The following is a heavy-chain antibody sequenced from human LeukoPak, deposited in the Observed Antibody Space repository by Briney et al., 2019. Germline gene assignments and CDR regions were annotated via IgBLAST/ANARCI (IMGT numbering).Heavy chain of an antibody. CDR2: IYYSGST. D-gene: IGHD3-10*01. Sequence: LRLSCAASGFTFSSYAMSWIRQPPGKGLEWIGYIYYSGSTYYNPSLRSRVTISVDTSKNQFSLKLSSVTAADTAVYYCARQRMVRGVIRWFDPWGQGTLVTVSS. CDR1: GFTFSSYA. CDR3: ARQRMVRGVIRWFDP. J-gene: IGHJ5*02. V-gene: IGHV4-30-4*08.